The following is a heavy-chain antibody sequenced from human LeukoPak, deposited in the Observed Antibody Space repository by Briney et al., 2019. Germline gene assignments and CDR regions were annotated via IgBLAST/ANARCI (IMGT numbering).Heavy chain of an antibody. D-gene: IGHD1-1*01. CDR1: GYTLTDVS. CDR2: FDPEDGET. V-gene: IGHV1-24*01. CDR3: ATGVRMDNWDDEYLGFPTYFDF. J-gene: IGHJ4*02. Sequence: ASAKVSCKVSGYTLTDVSIHWVRQAPGKGLEWMGGFDPEDGETIYTQKFQGRVTTTEDTSTDTAYMELSSLRSDDTAVYYCATGVRMDNWDDEYLGFPTYFDFWGQGTLVTVSS.